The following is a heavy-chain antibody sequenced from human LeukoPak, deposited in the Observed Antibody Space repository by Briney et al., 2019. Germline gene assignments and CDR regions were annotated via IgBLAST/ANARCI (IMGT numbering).Heavy chain of an antibody. V-gene: IGHV3-48*03. Sequence: QPGGSLILSCAASGFTFSSYEMNWVRQAPGKGLEWVSYISSSGSTIYYADSVKGRFTISRDNAKNSLFLQMNSLRAEDTAIYYCAMFYFDYWGQGTLVTVPS. CDR1: GFTFSSYE. CDR3: AMFYFDY. CDR2: ISSSGSTI. J-gene: IGHJ4*02.